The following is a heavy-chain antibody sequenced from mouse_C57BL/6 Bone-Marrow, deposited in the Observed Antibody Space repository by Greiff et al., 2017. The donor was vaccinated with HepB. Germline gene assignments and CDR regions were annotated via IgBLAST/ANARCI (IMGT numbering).Heavy chain of an antibody. V-gene: IGHV1-22*01. CDR2: INPNNGGT. CDR3: VRKGAGGLRRGAWFAY. J-gene: IGHJ3*01. D-gene: IGHD2-2*01. Sequence: VQLQQSGPELVKPGASVKMSCKASGYTFTDYNMHWVKQSHGKSLEWIGYINPNNGGTSYNQKFKGKATLTVNKSSSTAYMELRSLTSEDSAVYYCVRKGAGGLRRGAWFAYWGQGTLVTVSA. CDR1: GYTFTDYN.